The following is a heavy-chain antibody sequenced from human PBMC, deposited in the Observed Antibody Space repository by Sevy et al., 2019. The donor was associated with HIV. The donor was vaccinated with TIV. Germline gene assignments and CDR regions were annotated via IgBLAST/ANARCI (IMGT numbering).Heavy chain of an antibody. CDR2: ISYDGSNK. D-gene: IGHD3-10*01. CDR1: GFTFSSYA. CDR3: ARDEGAGSYYFDY. Sequence: GGSLRLSCAASGFTFSSYAMHWVRQAPGKGLEWVAVISYDGSNKYYAYSVKGRFTISRDNPKNTLYLQMTSLRAEDTAVYYCARDEGAGSYYFDYWGQGTLVTVSS. J-gene: IGHJ4*02. V-gene: IGHV3-30-3*01.